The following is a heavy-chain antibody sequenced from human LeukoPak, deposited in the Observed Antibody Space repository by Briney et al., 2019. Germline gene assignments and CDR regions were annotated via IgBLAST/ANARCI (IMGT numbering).Heavy chain of an antibody. J-gene: IGHJ4*02. Sequence: GGSLRLSCAASRFTFSSYDMTWVRQAPGKGLEWVSTISGGAGITHYADSVKGRFTISRDNSKSTLYLQMNSLRAEDTAVYYCAKDVTHDSSGYYWGQGTLVTVSS. V-gene: IGHV3-23*01. D-gene: IGHD3-22*01. CDR3: AKDVTHDSSGYY. CDR1: RFTFSSYD. CDR2: ISGGAGIT.